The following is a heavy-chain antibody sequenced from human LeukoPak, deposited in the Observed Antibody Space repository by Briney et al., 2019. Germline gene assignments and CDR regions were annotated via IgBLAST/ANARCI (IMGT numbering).Heavy chain of an antibody. CDR1: GFTFSSCA. CDR3: AKGHGAWYYDY. J-gene: IGHJ4*02. Sequence: PGGSLRLSCAASGFTFSSCAMSWVRQAPGKGLEWVSTISVSGGTTYYADSVRGRFTISRDNSKNTLYLQMNSLRAEDTAVYYCAKGHGAWYYDYWGQGTLVTVSS. CDR2: ISVSGGTT. D-gene: IGHD6-19*01. V-gene: IGHV3-23*01.